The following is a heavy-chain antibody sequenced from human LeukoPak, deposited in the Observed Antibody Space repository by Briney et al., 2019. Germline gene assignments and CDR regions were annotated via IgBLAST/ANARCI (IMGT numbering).Heavy chain of an antibody. CDR2: INPSVGST. CDR3: ARDSSGSAYYFFYYMDV. J-gene: IGHJ6*03. CDR1: VYIFTSDY. Sequence: ASVKVSCKTSVYIFTSDYIHWVRQAPGQGLGWMGVINPSVGSTTYAQKLQGRVTMARDMSTTTVYMELSSLRSQDTAVYFCARDSSGSAYYFFYYMDVWGKGTTVTVSS. V-gene: IGHV1-46*01. D-gene: IGHD1-26*01.